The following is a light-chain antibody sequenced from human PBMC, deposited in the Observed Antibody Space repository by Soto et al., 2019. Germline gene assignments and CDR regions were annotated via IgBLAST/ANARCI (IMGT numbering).Light chain of an antibody. J-gene: IGKJ5*01. Sequence: EIVMTQSPATLSLSPGEGATLSCRASQSVSSKLAWYQHKPGQAPRLLIYGASTRATGVPARFSGSGSGTEFTLTISSLQSEDFAVYYCQQYNTWPPFTFGQGTRLEIK. V-gene: IGKV3-15*01. CDR2: GAS. CDR3: QQYNTWPPFT. CDR1: QSVSSK.